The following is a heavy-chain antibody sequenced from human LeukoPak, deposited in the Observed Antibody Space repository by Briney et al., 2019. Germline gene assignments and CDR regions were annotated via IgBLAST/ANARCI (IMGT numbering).Heavy chain of an antibody. Sequence: GASVKVSCKASGYTFTSYAMNWVRQATGQGLEWMGWISAYNGNTNYAQKLQGRVTMTTDTSTSTAYMELRSLRSDDTAVYYCARDRGFVVVPAAITYYYYYMDVWGKGTTVTVSS. V-gene: IGHV1-18*01. CDR1: GYTFTSYA. D-gene: IGHD2-2*02. J-gene: IGHJ6*03. CDR2: ISAYNGNT. CDR3: ARDRGFVVVPAAITYYYYYMDV.